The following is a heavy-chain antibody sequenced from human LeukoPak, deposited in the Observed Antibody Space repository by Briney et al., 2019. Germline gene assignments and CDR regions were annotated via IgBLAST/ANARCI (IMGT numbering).Heavy chain of an antibody. CDR3: ARGLRWGVSY. J-gene: IGHJ4*02. CDR1: GGSFSGYF. V-gene: IGHV4-34*01. D-gene: IGHD4-23*01. CDR2: INHSGST. Sequence: SGTLSLTCAVYGGSFSGYFWSWIRQPPGKGLEWIGEINHSGSTNYNPSLKSRVTISVDTSKNQFSLKLSSVTAADTAVYYCARGLRWGVSYWGQGTLVTVSS.